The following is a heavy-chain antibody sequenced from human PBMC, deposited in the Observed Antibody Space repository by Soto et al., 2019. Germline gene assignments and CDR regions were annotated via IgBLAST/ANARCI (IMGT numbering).Heavy chain of an antibody. CDR3: ARGAYYVSP. CDR2: ICYSGST. D-gene: IGHD3-16*01. V-gene: IGHV4-59*01. CDR1: GGSLNISC. J-gene: IGHJ5*02. Sequence: SETLSLTCTVSGGSLNISCWSWIRQPPGKGLEWIGFICYSGSTKYNPSLESRVTMSVDPSKNDFSLKVSSVTAADTAVYYCARGAYYVSPWGHGTLVTVSS.